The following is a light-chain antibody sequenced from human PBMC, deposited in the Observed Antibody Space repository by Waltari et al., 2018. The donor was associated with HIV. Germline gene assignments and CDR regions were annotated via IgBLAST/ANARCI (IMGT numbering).Light chain of an antibody. CDR1: QNVNNRY. CDR3: HQYGNPPFT. V-gene: IGKV3-20*01. CDR2: AAS. Sequence: DMDLKQSPGTLSLSPGERATLSCRASQNVNNRYLAWYQLNPGQPPRLLIYAASKRAPGIPARFSGRGSGTDFTLTITRLEPEDFAVYSCHQYGNPPFTFGQGSKLEI. J-gene: IGKJ2*01.